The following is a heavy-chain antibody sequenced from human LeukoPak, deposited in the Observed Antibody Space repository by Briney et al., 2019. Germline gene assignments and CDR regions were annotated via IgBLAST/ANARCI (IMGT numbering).Heavy chain of an antibody. Sequence: PGRPLRLSCAASGFSFTMYGIHWVRQAPGKGLEWVAVISTDGNNEYYANSVKGRFTISRDNSKNTVYLQMNSLRDEDTAVYYCARETPEYDWGQGTLVTVSS. CDR1: GFSFTMYG. J-gene: IGHJ4*02. CDR2: ISTDGNNE. CDR3: ARETPEYD. V-gene: IGHV3-30*03. D-gene: IGHD1-14*01.